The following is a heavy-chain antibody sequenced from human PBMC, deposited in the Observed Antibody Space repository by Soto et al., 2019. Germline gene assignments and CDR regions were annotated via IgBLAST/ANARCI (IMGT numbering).Heavy chain of an antibody. V-gene: IGHV4-4*02. CDR1: GGSITTNW. J-gene: IGHJ4*02. CDR3: ARYIAVPRTRGFDY. CDR2: IYHSGTT. D-gene: IGHD6-19*01. Sequence: QVHLQESGPGLVKPSGTLSLTCAVSGGSITTNWWSWVRQPPGKGLEWIGEIYHSGTTNYNPSLRGRVTISVDKSNTQFSLNLNSVTAADSAIYYCARYIAVPRTRGFDYWGQGNLVTVSS.